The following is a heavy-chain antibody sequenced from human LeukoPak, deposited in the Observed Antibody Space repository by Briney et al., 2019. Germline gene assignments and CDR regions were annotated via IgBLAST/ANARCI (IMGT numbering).Heavy chain of an antibody. J-gene: IGHJ6*03. CDR1: GFTFSSYG. Sequence: GGSLRLSCAASGFTFSSYGMHWVRQAPGKGLEWVAFIRYDGSNKYYADSVKGRFTISRDNSKNTLYLQMNSLRAEDTAVYYCAKTRSTMVRGVIMGFYYYYYMDVWGKGTTVTISS. D-gene: IGHD3-10*01. V-gene: IGHV3-30*02. CDR2: IRYDGSNK. CDR3: AKTRSTMVRGVIMGFYYYYYMDV.